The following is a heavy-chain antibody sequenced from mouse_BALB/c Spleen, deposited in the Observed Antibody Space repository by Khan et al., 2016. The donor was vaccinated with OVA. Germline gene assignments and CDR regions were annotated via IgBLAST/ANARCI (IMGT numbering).Heavy chain of an antibody. CDR2: INPTSGYT. Sequence: QVRLKQSGAELAKPGASVKMSCKASGYTFTTYWMHWVKQRPGQGLEWIGYINPTSGYTDYNEKFKDRATLSADKSSSTAYMQLSSLTSEDSAVYYCTRDRIDYWGQGTTLKVAS. CDR1: GYTFTTYW. CDR3: TRDRIDY. V-gene: IGHV1-7*01. J-gene: IGHJ2*01.